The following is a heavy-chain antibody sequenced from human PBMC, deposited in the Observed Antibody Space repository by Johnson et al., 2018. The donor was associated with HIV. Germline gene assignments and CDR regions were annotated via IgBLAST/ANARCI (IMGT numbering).Heavy chain of an antibody. Sequence: QVQLVESGGGVVQPGRSLRLSCAASGFTFSSYVMHWVRQAPGKGLEWVALISYDGSNKYYADSVKGRFTISRDNSKNTLYLQMNSLRAEDTAVYDCARGGSSTSLDAFDSWGQGTMVTVSS. D-gene: IGHD2-2*01. J-gene: IGHJ3*02. CDR2: ISYDGSNK. CDR1: GFTFSSYV. V-gene: IGHV3-30-3*01. CDR3: ARGGSSTSLDAFDS.